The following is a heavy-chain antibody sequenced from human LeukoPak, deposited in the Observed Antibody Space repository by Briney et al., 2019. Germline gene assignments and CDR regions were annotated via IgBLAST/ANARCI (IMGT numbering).Heavy chain of an antibody. D-gene: IGHD1-14*01. Sequence: ASVKVSCKASGGTFSSYAISWVRQAPGQGLEWMGGIIPIFGTANYAQKFQGRVTITADESTSTAYMELSSLRSEDTAVYYCARVQSGFSEAPGHFDPWGRGTLVTVSS. CDR1: GGTFSSYA. V-gene: IGHV1-69*13. CDR3: ARVQSGFSEAPGHFDP. CDR2: IIPIFGTA. J-gene: IGHJ5*02.